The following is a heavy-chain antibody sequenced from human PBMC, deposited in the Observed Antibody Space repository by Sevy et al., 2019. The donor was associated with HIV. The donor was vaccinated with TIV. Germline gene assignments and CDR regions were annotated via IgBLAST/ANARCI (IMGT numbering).Heavy chain of an antibody. CDR3: VRAIAAAGSF. V-gene: IGHV3-7*01. CDR2: INQEGSVK. J-gene: IGHJ4*02. CDR1: GFPLNSYW. Sequence: GGSLRLSCAASGFPLNSYWMSWVRQAPGKGLEWVANINQEGSVKYYVDFVKGRFTISRDDGRNSLYLYLNSLRADDTALYYCVRAIAAAGSFWGQGTLVTVSS. D-gene: IGHD6-13*01.